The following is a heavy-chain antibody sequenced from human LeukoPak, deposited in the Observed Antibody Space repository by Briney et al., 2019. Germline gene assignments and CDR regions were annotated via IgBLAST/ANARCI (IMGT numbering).Heavy chain of an antibody. CDR2: IYYSGST. CDR1: GGSISSYY. Sequence: TSETLSLTCTVSGGSISSYYWSWIRQPPGKGLEWIGYIYYSGSTNYNPSLKSRVTISVDTSKNQISLKLSSVTAADTAVYYCARTTEGYCRGRSCYSYYYYMDVWGKGTTVTVSS. V-gene: IGHV4-59*01. J-gene: IGHJ6*03. D-gene: IGHD2-15*01. CDR3: ARTTEGYCRGRSCYSYYYYMDV.